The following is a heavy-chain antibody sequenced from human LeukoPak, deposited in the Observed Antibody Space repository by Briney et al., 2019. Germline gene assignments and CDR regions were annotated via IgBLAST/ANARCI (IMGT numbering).Heavy chain of an antibody. D-gene: IGHD6-19*01. Sequence: ASVKVSCKASGYTFTGYYMHWVRQAPGQGLEWMGWINPNSGGTIYAQKFQGRVTMTEDTSTDTAYMELSSLRSEDTAVYYCATRLAVAGTFDYWGQGTLVTVSS. J-gene: IGHJ4*02. CDR3: ATRLAVAGTFDY. CDR1: GYTFTGYY. CDR2: INPNSGGT. V-gene: IGHV1-2*02.